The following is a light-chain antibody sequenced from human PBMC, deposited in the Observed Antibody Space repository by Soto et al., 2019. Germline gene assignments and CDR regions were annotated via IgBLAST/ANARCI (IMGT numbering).Light chain of an antibody. CDR2: GNN. V-gene: IGLV1-40*01. Sequence: QPVLTQPPSVSGAPGQRVTISCTGSSSNIGAGYDVHWYQQLPGTAPKFLIYGNNNRPSGVPDRFSGSKSGTSASLAITGLQAEDEADYYCQSYDSSLSGSVFGGGTQLTV. J-gene: IGLJ2*01. CDR1: SSNIGAGYD. CDR3: QSYDSSLSGSV.